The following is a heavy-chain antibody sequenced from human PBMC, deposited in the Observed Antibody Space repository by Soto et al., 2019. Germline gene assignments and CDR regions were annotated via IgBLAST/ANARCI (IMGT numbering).Heavy chain of an antibody. Sequence: QVQLVQSGAEVKKPGASVKVSCKASGYTFTNFGISWVRQAPGQGLEWMGWISAYNGNTNYAQNFQGRVTMTTDTSTSTADMELRSLRSDDTAVYYCEIGGTPLDYWGQGTLVTVSS. D-gene: IGHD3-16*01. V-gene: IGHV1-18*01. J-gene: IGHJ4*02. CDR3: EIGGTPLDY. CDR1: GYTFTNFG. CDR2: ISAYNGNT.